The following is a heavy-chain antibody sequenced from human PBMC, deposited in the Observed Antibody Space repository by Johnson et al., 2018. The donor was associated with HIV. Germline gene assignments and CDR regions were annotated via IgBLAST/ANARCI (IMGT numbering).Heavy chain of an antibody. Sequence: VQLVESGGGVVQPGGSLRLSCAASGFTFSSYGMHWVRQAPGKGLEWVAVIWYDGSNKYYADSVKGRFTIPRDNSKNTLYLQMNSLRAEDTAVYYCAKVRGWSDDTFDIWGQGTMVTVSS. V-gene: IGHV3-30*02. CDR1: GFTFSSYG. CDR3: AKVRGWSDDTFDI. J-gene: IGHJ3*02. D-gene: IGHD5-12*01. CDR2: IWYDGSNK.